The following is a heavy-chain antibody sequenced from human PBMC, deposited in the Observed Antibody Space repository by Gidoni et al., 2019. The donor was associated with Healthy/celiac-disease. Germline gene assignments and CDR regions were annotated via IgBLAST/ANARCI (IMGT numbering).Heavy chain of an antibody. CDR2: ISGSGGST. J-gene: IGHJ6*02. CDR1: VFPFRSYA. D-gene: IGHD3-10*01. V-gene: IGHV3-23*04. CDR3: ATSGVSPHYYYYYGMDV. Sequence: EVQLVESGGGLVQPGGSLRPSCAASVFPFRSYAMSWVRPAPGKGLEWVSAISGSGGSTYYADSVKGRFTISRDNSKNTLYLQMNSLRAEDTAVYYCATSGVSPHYYYYYGMDVWGQGTTVTVSS.